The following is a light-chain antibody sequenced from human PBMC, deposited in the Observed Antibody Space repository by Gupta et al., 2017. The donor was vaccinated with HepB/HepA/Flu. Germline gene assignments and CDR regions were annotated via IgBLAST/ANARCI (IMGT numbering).Light chain of an antibody. J-gene: IGKJ3*01. CDR3: QHSYRTHRIFT. V-gene: IGKV1-39*01. CDR2: AAS. Sequence: DIQMTQSPSSLPASVEDRVTITCRASQSITSYLNCYQQKPGKAPKLLTYAASSLQSGVPSRFSGIGSGTDFTLTISSLQPEDFATYASQHSYRTHRIFTFGPGTKVDIK. CDR1: QSITSY.